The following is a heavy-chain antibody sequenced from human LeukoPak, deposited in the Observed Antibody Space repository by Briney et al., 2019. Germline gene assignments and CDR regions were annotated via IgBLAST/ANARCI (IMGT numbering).Heavy chain of an antibody. CDR1: GFSVSSNY. Sequence: GGSLRLSCAASGFSVSSNYMSWVRQAPGKGLEWVSVIYSDGRTYYADSVKGRFTISRDNSKNTLYLQMNSLRAEDTAVFYCATRNPCTGGSCYFGYWGQGTLVTVSS. CDR3: ATRNPCTGGSCYFGY. J-gene: IGHJ4*02. D-gene: IGHD2-15*01. V-gene: IGHV3-66*01. CDR2: IYSDGRT.